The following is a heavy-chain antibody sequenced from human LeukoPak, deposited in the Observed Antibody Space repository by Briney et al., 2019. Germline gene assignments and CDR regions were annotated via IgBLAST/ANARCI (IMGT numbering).Heavy chain of an antibody. CDR1: GFTFSSYS. J-gene: IGHJ4*02. D-gene: IGHD2-15*01. CDR2: ISSSSSTI. Sequence: PGGSLRPSCAASGFTFSSYSMNWVRQAPGKGLEWVSYISSSSSTIYYADSVKGRFTISRDNAKNSLYLQMNSLRDEDTAVYYCARRSGYCSGGSCPYFDYWGQGTLVTVSS. CDR3: ARRSGYCSGGSCPYFDY. V-gene: IGHV3-48*02.